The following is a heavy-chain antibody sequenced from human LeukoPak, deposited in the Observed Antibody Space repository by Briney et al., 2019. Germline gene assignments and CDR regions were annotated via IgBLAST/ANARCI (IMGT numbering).Heavy chain of an antibody. D-gene: IGHD4-17*01. CDR1: GFTFSSYW. V-gene: IGHV3-23*01. J-gene: IGHJ4*02. CDR2: ISGSGGST. CDR3: AKTSLQHTVTNPYFDY. Sequence: PGGSLRLSCAASGFTFSSYWMSWVRQAPGKGLEWVSAISGSGGSTYYADSVKGRFTISRDNSKNTLYLQMNGLRAEDTAVYYCAKTSLQHTVTNPYFDYWGQGTLVTVSS.